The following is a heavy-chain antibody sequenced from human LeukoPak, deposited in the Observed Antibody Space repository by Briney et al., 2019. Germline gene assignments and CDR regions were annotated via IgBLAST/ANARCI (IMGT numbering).Heavy chain of an antibody. Sequence: GGSLRLSCAASGFTFSSYEMNWVRQAPGKGLEWVSYISSSGSTIYYADSVKGRFTISRDNAKNSLYLQMNSLRAEDTAVYYCARGKQYWSGYYTGELTPTYYFDYWGQGTLVTVSS. D-gene: IGHD3-3*02. J-gene: IGHJ4*02. V-gene: IGHV3-48*03. CDR2: ISSSGSTI. CDR3: ARGKQYWSGYYTGELTPTYYFDY. CDR1: GFTFSSYE.